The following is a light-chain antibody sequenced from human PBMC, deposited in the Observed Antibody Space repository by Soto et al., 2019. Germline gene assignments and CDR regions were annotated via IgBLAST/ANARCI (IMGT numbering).Light chain of an antibody. J-gene: IGLJ2*01. CDR3: AEWDDSLSGVV. CDR1: SSNIGGNF. CDR2: RNN. V-gene: IGLV1-47*01. Sequence: QSVLTQPPSAYGSPGLGVTISCSGSSSNIGGNFVFWYQQLPGTAPKLLIYRNNQRPSGVPDRFSGSKSGTSASLAIGGLRSEDEADYYCAEWDDSLSGVVFGGGTKVTVL.